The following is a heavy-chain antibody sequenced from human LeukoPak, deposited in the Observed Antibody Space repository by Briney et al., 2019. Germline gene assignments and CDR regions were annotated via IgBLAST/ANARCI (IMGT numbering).Heavy chain of an antibody. V-gene: IGHV3-48*04. Sequence: GGSLRLSCAASGFTFSSYNMNWVRQAPGKGLEWVSDISSSGSTIYFADSVKGRFTISRDNAKSTLYLQMNSLRAEDTAVYYCARSPRSHMDLWGQGTTVTVSS. CDR2: ISSSGSTI. J-gene: IGHJ6*02. CDR3: ARSPRSHMDL. CDR1: GFTFSSYN.